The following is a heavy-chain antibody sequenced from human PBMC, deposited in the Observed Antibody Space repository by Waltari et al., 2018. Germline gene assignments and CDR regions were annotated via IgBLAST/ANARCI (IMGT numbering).Heavy chain of an antibody. CDR1: GYTFTSYY. Sequence: QVQLVQSGAEVKKPGASVKVSCKASGYTFTSYYMHWVRQAPGQGLEWMGIINPSGGSTSYAQKFQGRVTMTRDTSTSTVYMELSSLRSEDTAVYYCARAVVGATLRNAFDIWGQGTMVTVSS. CDR2: INPSGGST. V-gene: IGHV1-46*01. D-gene: IGHD1-26*01. CDR3: ARAVVGATLRNAFDI. J-gene: IGHJ3*02.